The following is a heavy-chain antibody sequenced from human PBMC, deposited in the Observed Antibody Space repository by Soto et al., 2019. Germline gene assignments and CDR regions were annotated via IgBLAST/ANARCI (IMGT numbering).Heavy chain of an antibody. CDR1: GFTFSTYY. Sequence: EVHLVESGGGLVQPGGSLRLSCAASGFTFSTYYMHWVRQAPGKGLEWVSRINIDGSFTTYTESVKGRFTIFRDNAKNTLYLQMNSLTAEDTAVYYCIKYGADWGQGTLVTVSS. V-gene: IGHV3-74*03. CDR3: IKYGAD. J-gene: IGHJ4*02. D-gene: IGHD1-26*01. CDR2: INIDGSFT.